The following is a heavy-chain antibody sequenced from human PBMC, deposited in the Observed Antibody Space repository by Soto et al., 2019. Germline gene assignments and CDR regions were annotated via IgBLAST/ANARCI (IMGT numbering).Heavy chain of an antibody. CDR2: ISYDGSNK. J-gene: IGHJ4*02. V-gene: IGHV3-30*18. D-gene: IGHD3-22*01. Sequence: GGSQRLSCAASGFTFSSYGMHWVRQAPGKGLEWVAVISYDGSNKYYADSVKGRFTISRDNSKNTLYLQMNSLRAEDTAVYYCAKDEAIYDSSGYYLFDYWGQGTLVTVS. CDR1: GFTFSSYG. CDR3: AKDEAIYDSSGYYLFDY.